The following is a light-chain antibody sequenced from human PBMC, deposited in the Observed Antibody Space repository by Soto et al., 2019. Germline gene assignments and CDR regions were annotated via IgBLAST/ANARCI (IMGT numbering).Light chain of an antibody. V-gene: IGLV2-14*01. Sequence: QSALTQPASVSGSPGQSITISCTGTSSDVGGYNYVSWYQQHPGKAPKLMIYDVSNRHSGVSNRFSGSKSGNTASLTISGLQAEDEADYYCSLYTSSSTLVFGGETKVTVL. CDR3: SLYTSSSTLV. CDR2: DVS. J-gene: IGLJ2*01. CDR1: SSDVGGYNY.